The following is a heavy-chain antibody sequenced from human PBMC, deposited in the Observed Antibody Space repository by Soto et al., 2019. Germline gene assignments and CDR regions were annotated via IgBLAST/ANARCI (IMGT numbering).Heavy chain of an antibody. D-gene: IGHD3-10*01. CDR2: IIPIFGTP. CDR3: ARDRDDYGSGNYDNRIDF. V-gene: IGHV1-69*01. CDR1: EGIFSTYA. J-gene: IGHJ4*02. Sequence: QVQLVQSGAEVKKPGSSVKVSCKASEGIFSTYAISWLRQALGQGLDWMGGIIPIFGTPNYAKRFQGRVTITADESTTTSYMELSRLKSEDTAVYYCARDRDDYGSGNYDNRIDFWGQGTLVTVYS.